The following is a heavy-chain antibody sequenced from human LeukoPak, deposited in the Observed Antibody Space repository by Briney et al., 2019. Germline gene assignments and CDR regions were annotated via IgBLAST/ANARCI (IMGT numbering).Heavy chain of an antibody. CDR3: AGASCYYGSGRNWFDP. Sequence: SETLSLTCAVYGGSFSGYYWSWIRQPPGKGLEWIGEIDHSGSTNYNPSLKSRVTISTDTSKNQFSLKLSSVTAADTAVYYCAGASCYYGSGRNWFDPWGQGTLVTVSS. V-gene: IGHV4-34*01. J-gene: IGHJ5*02. D-gene: IGHD3-10*01. CDR1: GGSFSGYY. CDR2: IDHSGST.